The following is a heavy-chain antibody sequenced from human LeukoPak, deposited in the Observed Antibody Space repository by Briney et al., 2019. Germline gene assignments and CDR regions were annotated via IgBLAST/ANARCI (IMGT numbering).Heavy chain of an antibody. D-gene: IGHD3-10*01. Sequence: GGSLRLSCAASGFTVSSNYMSWVRQAPGKGLEWVSVIYIGGSTYYADSVKGRFTISRHNSKNTLYLQMNSLRAEDTAVYYCARDPLWFGELDYYYYYGMDVWGQGTTVTVSS. J-gene: IGHJ6*02. V-gene: IGHV3-53*04. CDR3: ARDPLWFGELDYYYYYGMDV. CDR1: GFTVSSNY. CDR2: IYIGGST.